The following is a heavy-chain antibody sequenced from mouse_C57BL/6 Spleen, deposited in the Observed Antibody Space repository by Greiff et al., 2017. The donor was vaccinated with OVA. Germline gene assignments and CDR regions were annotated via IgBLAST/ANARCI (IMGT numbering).Heavy chain of an antibody. CDR1: GYTFTSYG. CDR3: ARGELDGYSFDD. V-gene: IGHV1-81*01. J-gene: IGHJ2*01. D-gene: IGHD2-3*01. Sequence: QVQLQQSGAELARPGASVKLSCKASGYTFTSYGISWVKQRTGQGLEWIGEIYPRSGNTYYNEKFKGKATLTADKSSSTAYMELRSLTSEDSAVYFCARGELDGYSFDDWGQGTTLTVSS. CDR2: IYPRSGNT.